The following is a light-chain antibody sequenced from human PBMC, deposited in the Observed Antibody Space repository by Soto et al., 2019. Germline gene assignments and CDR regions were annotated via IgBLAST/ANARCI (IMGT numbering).Light chain of an antibody. J-gene: IGKJ1*01. V-gene: IGKV3-20*01. CDR1: QSGSSNF. CDR2: GAS. CDR3: QQYDSSPRT. Sequence: ENVLTQSPGTLSLSPGERATLSCRASQSGSSNFLAWYQQKPGQAPRLLIYGASNRATGIPDRVSGSGSGTDFTLTISRLEPEDFAVYYCQQYDSSPRTFGQGTKVEIK.